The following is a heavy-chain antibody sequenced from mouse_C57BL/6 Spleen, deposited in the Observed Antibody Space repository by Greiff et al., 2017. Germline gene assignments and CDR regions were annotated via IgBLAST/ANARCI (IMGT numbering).Heavy chain of an antibody. CDR3: ARDGYYVRDWFAY. V-gene: IGHV1-22*01. D-gene: IGHD2-3*01. Sequence: EVQLQQSGPELVKPGASVTMSCKASGYTFTDYNMHWVKQSHGKSLEWIGYINPNNGGTSYNQKFKGKATLTVNKSSSTAYMELRSLTSEESAVYYCARDGYYVRDWFAYWGQGTLVTVS. CDR2: INPNNGGT. CDR1: GYTFTDYN. J-gene: IGHJ3*01.